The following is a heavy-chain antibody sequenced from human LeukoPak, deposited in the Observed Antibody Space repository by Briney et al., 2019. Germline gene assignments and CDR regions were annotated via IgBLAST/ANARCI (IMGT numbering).Heavy chain of an antibody. CDR1: GFSLSNARMG. CDR3: ARISGRYYGSGSPHDY. J-gene: IGHJ4*02. D-gene: IGHD3-10*01. CDR2: IFSNDEK. V-gene: IGHV2-26*01. Sequence: SGPVLVKPTETLTLTCTVSGFSLSNARMGVSWIRRPPGKALEWLAHIFSNDEKSYSTSLKSRLTISKDTSKSQVVLTMTNMDPVDTATYYCARISGRYYGSGSPHDYWGQGTLVTVSS.